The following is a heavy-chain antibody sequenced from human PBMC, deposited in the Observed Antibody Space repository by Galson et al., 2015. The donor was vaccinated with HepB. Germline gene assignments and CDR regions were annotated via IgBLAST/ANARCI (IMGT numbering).Heavy chain of an antibody. D-gene: IGHD6-19*01. V-gene: IGHV3-23*01. Sequence: SLRLSCAASGFTFSYYAMSWVRQAPGKGLEWVSAITPSGDNTFSADSMKGRFIISRANSQNTLFLQLNSLRPDDTAIYFCAKVFPEKTDGWYRQALYYFDSWGQGTRVTVSS. CDR2: ITPSGDNT. CDR3: AKVFPEKTDGWYRQALYYFDS. J-gene: IGHJ4*02. CDR1: GFTFSYYA.